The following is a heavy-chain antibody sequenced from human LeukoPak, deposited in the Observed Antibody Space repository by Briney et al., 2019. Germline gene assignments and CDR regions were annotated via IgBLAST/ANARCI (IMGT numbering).Heavy chain of an antibody. CDR2: INPNSGGT. D-gene: IGHD3-3*01. J-gene: IGHJ5*02. CDR3: ARGFGVVSWFDP. Sequence: ASVKVSCKASGYTFTSYGISWVRQAPGQGLEWMGWINPNSGGTNYAQKFQGRVTMTRDTSISTAYMELSRLRSDDTAVYYCARGFGVVSWFDPWGQGTLVTVSS. V-gene: IGHV1-2*02. CDR1: GYTFTSYG.